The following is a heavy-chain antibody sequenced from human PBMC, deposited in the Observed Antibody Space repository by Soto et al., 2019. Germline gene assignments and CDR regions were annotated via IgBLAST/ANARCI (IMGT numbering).Heavy chain of an antibody. CDR3: ARHPGYYDILTGYTTYYFDY. D-gene: IGHD3-9*01. J-gene: IGHJ4*02. CDR1: GGSIGTYY. CDR2: IYYRGNT. V-gene: IGHV4-59*08. Sequence: SETLSLTFTVSGGSIGTYYWSWIRPPPGKGLEWIGYIYYRGNTDYNPSLKSRVTISLDTPKNQFSLKLSSVTAADTAVYYCARHPGYYDILTGYTTYYFDYWGQGILVTVSS.